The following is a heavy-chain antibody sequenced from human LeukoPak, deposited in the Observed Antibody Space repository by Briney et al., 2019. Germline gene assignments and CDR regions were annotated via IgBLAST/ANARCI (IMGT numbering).Heavy chain of an antibody. CDR2: ISGSGGST. CDR1: GFTFSADA. Sequence: PGGSLRLSCAASGFTFSADAMTWVRQAPGKGLEWVSAISGSGGSTYYADSVKGRFTISRDNSKNTLYLQMNSLRAEDTAVYYCANTPGLGSSWYWGQGTMVTVSS. CDR3: ANTPGLGSSWY. V-gene: IGHV3-23*01. J-gene: IGHJ3*01. D-gene: IGHD6-13*01.